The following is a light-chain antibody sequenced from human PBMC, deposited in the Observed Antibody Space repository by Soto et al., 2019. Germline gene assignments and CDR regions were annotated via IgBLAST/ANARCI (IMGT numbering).Light chain of an antibody. CDR3: GTWDSSLTVWV. CDR1: SSNIGNNF. J-gene: IGLJ3*02. CDR2: ENN. Sequence: QSVLTQPPSVSAAPGQTVTISCAGSSSNIGNNFVSWYQQLPGTAPKLLIYENNKRPSGIPDRFSGSKSGTSASLGITGLQTEDEAVYYCGTWDSSLTVWVFGGGTKLTVL. V-gene: IGLV1-51*02.